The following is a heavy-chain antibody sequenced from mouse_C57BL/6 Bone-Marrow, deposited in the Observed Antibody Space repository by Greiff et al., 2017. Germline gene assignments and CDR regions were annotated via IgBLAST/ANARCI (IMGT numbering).Heavy chain of an antibody. CDR1: GYTFTDYS. Sequence: VQLQQSGPELVKPGVSVKISCKASGYTFTDYSMTWVKQSPAKSLEWIGVITPYSGNTNYNQKFKGKATMTVDKSSNTAYMELARLTSEDSAIYYCARGVGRWHFDYWGQGTTLTVSS. CDR2: ITPYSGNT. J-gene: IGHJ2*01. D-gene: IGHD4-1*01. CDR3: ARGVGRWHFDY. V-gene: IGHV1-67*01.